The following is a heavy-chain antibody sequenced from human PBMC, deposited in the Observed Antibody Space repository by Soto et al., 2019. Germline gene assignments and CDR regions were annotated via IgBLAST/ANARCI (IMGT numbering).Heavy chain of an antibody. Sequence: SSSXSLTGTVGVCSISISSYYWGWIRQPPGNGLEWIGSIHYSGSTYYNPSLKTRVTISVDTSKKQLSLKLSSVTAEDTAAYYCARYFYYAYVWGSYHYFEYRGQGTLV. CDR1: VCSISISSYY. V-gene: IGHV4-39*01. CDR2: IHYSGST. CDR3: ARYFYYAYVWGSYHYFEY. J-gene: IGHJ4*02. D-gene: IGHD3-16*01.